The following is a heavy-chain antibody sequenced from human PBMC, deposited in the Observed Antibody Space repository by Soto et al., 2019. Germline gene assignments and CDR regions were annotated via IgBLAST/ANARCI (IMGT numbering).Heavy chain of an antibody. Sequence: SETLSLTCAVSGGSISSGGYHWSWIRQHPGKGLEWIGYIYYSGSTYYNPSLKSRVTISVDTSKNQFSLKLSSVTAADTAVYYCARLPIDDTFDYWGQGTLVTVSS. CDR3: ARLPIDDTFDY. V-gene: IGHV4-31*11. J-gene: IGHJ4*02. D-gene: IGHD3-9*01. CDR1: GGSISSGGYH. CDR2: IYYSGST.